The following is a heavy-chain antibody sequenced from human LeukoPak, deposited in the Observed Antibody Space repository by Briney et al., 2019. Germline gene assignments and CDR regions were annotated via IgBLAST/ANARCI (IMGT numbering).Heavy chain of an antibody. CDR3: AKGEASLGYYYDSSGSPHDAFDI. D-gene: IGHD3-22*01. CDR2: ISGSGDNT. V-gene: IGHV3-23*01. CDR1: GFTFSTYA. Sequence: GSLRLSCAASGFTFSTYAMNWVRQAPGKGLEWVSAISGSGDNTYHADSVKGRFSISRDNSKNTLYLQMNNLRAEDTAVYYCAKGEASLGYYYDSSGSPHDAFDIWGQGTMVTVSS. J-gene: IGHJ3*02.